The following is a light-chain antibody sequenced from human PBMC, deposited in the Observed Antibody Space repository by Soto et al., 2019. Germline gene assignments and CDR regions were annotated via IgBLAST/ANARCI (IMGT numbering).Light chain of an antibody. CDR1: QGIISN. CDR3: QQYYDWPRT. V-gene: IGKV3-15*01. CDR2: GAS. J-gene: IGKJ1*01. Sequence: ETVMTQSPVTLSVSPGERVTLSCRASQGIISNLAWYQQKRGQAPRVLIYGASTRATVVPDRFSGSGSGTEFNLTITSLQSEDSAIYYCQQYYDWPRTFGQGTNVEIK.